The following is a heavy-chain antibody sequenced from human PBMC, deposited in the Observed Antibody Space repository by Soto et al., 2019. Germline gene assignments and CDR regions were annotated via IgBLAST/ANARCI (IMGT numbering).Heavy chain of an antibody. CDR2: ISYDGSNK. CDR3: AKEVVGYCSSTSCYGSDY. V-gene: IGHV3-30*18. D-gene: IGHD2-2*01. CDR1: GFTFSSYG. J-gene: IGHJ4*02. Sequence: GGSLRLSCAASGFTFSSYGMHWVRQAPGKGLEWVAVISYDGSNKYYADSVKGRFTISRDNSKNTLYLQMNSLRAEDTAVYYCAKEVVGYCSSTSCYGSDYWGQGTLVTVSS.